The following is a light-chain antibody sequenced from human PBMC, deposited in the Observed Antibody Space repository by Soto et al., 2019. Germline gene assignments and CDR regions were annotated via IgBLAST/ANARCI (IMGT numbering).Light chain of an antibody. J-gene: IGKJ5*01. V-gene: IGKV3-15*01. CDR3: QQYNNWPIT. CDR2: AAS. CDR1: QSINNL. Sequence: RVMTHSPATLSVSPGERATLSCRASQSINNLLAWYQQKPGQAPRLLIYAASTRATGIPARFSGSGSETEFTLTISSLQSEDFAVYYCQQYNNWPITFGQGTRLEI.